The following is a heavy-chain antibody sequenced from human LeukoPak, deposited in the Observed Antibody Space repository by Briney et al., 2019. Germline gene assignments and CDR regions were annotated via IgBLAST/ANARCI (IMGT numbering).Heavy chain of an antibody. CDR1: GGSFSGYY. D-gene: IGHD1-20*01. CDR2: INHSGST. CDR3: ARAFTYNWNPTPHYDY. Sequence: PSETLSLTCAVYGGSFSGYYWSWIRQPPGKGLEWIGEINHSGSTNYNPSLKSRVTISVDTSKNQFSLKLSSVTAADTAVYYCARAFTYNWNPTPHYDYWGQGILVTVSS. J-gene: IGHJ4*02. V-gene: IGHV4-34*01.